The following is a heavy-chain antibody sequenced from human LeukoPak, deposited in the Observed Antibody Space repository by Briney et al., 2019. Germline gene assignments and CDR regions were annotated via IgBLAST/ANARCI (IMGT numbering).Heavy chain of an antibody. CDR2: IIPIFGAA. CDR3: ARAPFNRITMVRGVIGWFDP. Sequence: SVKVSCKASGGTFSGYAISWVRQAPGQGLEWMGGIIPIFGAANYAQKFQGRVTITADESTSTAYMELSSLRSEDTAVYYCARAPFNRITMVRGVIGWFDPWGQGTLVTVSS. J-gene: IGHJ5*02. V-gene: IGHV1-69*13. D-gene: IGHD3-10*01. CDR1: GGTFSGYA.